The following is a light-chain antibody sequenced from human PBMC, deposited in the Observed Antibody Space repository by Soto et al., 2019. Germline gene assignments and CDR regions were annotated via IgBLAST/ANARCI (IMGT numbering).Light chain of an antibody. J-gene: IGLJ3*02. CDR1: SGNIASNY. Sequence: NFMLTQPHSVSESPGKTVTISCTRSSGNIASNYVQWYQQRPGRSPTTVIYEDNQRPSGVPDRFSGSIDSSSNSASLTISGLKTEDEADYYCQSYDSSNHEGVFGGGTQLTVL. CDR2: EDN. V-gene: IGLV6-57*01. CDR3: QSYDSSNHEGV.